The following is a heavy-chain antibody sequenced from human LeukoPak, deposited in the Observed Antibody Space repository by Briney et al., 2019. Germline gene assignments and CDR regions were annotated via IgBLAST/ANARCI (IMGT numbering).Heavy chain of an antibody. CDR2: IYYSGST. J-gene: IGHJ5*02. CDR1: GGSISSSSYY. V-gene: IGHV4-39*07. D-gene: IGHD5-18*01. CDR3: ARVKSGRGYRAEWFDP. Sequence: PSETLSLTCTVSGGSISSSSYYWGWIRQPPGKGLEWIGSIYYSGSTYYNPSLKSRVTISVDTSKNQFSLKLSSVTAADTAVYYCARVKSGRGYRAEWFDPWGQGTLVTVSS.